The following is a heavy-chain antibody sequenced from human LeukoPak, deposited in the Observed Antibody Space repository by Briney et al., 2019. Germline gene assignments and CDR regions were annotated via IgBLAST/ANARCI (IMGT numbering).Heavy chain of an antibody. D-gene: IGHD2-8*02. CDR2: ISYDGSNK. V-gene: IGHV3-30-3*01. J-gene: IGHJ4*02. Sequence: GGSLRLSCAASGFIFSSYAMHWVRQAPGTGLEWVPFISYDGSNKYYADSVRGRLTISKDNSKNALYLQMNSLRAEDTAVYYCARDVRASTGGDYLDYWGQETLVTVSS. CDR3: ARDVRASTGGDYLDY. CDR1: GFIFSSYA.